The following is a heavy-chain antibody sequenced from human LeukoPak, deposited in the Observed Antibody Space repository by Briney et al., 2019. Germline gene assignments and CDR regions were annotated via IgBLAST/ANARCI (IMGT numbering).Heavy chain of an antibody. CDR2: INPSGGST. D-gene: IGHD6-19*01. CDR1: GYTFTSYY. V-gene: IGHV1-46*01. J-gene: IGHJ4*02. CDR3: ARDAALYSSGWYRPLGY. Sequence: VASVKVSCKASGYTFTSYYMHWVRLAPGQGLEWMGIINPSGGSTSYAQKFQGRVTMTRDTSTSTVYMELSSLRSEDTAVYYCARDAALYSSGWYRPLGYWGQGTLVTVSS.